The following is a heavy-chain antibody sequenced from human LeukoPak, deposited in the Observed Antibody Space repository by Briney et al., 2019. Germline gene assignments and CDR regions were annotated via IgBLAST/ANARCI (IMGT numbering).Heavy chain of an antibody. CDR1: GFTVSSNY. CDR2: IYSGSST. Sequence: GGSLRLSSAASGFTVSSNYMSWVRQAPGKGLEWDSVIYSGSSTYYADSVKGRFTISRDNSKNTLFLQMNSLRAEDTAVYYCARDLTYSSGWYAFILWGQGTLVTVSS. V-gene: IGHV3-66*01. J-gene: IGHJ4*02. D-gene: IGHD6-19*01. CDR3: ARDLTYSSGWYAFIL.